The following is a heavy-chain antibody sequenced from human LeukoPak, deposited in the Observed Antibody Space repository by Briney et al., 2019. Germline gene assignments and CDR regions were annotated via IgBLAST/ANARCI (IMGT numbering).Heavy chain of an antibody. V-gene: IGHV5-51*01. CDR1: GYSFTSYW. Sequence: GESLQISCKGFGYSFTSYWIGWVRRMPGKGPEWMGIIYPGDSDTRYSPSFQGQVTISADKSISTAYLQWSSLKASDTAMYYCARRGETSEEYDYWGQGTLVTVSS. J-gene: IGHJ4*02. D-gene: IGHD4-17*01. CDR2: IYPGDSDT. CDR3: ARRGETSEEYDY.